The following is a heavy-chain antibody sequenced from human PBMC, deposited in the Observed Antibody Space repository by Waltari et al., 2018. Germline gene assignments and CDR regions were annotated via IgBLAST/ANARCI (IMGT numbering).Heavy chain of an antibody. CDR3: ARDGGGRAFDY. CDR2: IYYSGST. V-gene: IGHV4-59*11. J-gene: IGHJ4*02. Sequence: QVQLQESGPGLVKPSETLSLTCTVSGGSISSHYWSWIRQPPGKGLEWIGYIYYSGSTNYNPSLKSRVTISVDTSKNQFSLKLSSVTAADTAVYYCARDGGGRAFDYWGQGTLVTVSS. D-gene: IGHD2-15*01. CDR1: GGSISSHY.